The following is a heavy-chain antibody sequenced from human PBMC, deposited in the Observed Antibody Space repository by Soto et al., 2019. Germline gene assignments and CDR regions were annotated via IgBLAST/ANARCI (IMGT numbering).Heavy chain of an antibody. D-gene: IGHD3-10*01. J-gene: IGHJ4*02. Sequence: QVQLVESGGGVVQPGRSLRLSCAASGFTFRTYAMHWVRQAPGKGLEWMAFISYDGSYEYYAGSVKGRFTISRDNSKNTLYLQMNSLRAEDTAMYYCARDNCGLDYWGQGALVTVSS. CDR3: ARDNCGLDY. V-gene: IGHV3-30-3*01. CDR1: GFTFRTYA. CDR2: ISYDGSYE.